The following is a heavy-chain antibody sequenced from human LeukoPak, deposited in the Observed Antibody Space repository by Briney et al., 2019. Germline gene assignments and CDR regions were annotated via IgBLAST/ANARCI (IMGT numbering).Heavy chain of an antibody. CDR1: GGTFSSYT. CDR2: IIPILGIA. V-gene: IGHV1-69*04. Sequence: SVKVSCKASGGTFSSYTISWVRQAPGQGLEWMGRIIPILGIANYAQKFQGRVAITADKSTSTAYMELSSLRSEDTAVYYCAREAGSYGLYYFDYWGQGTLVTVSS. CDR3: AREAGSYGLYYFDY. D-gene: IGHD5-18*01. J-gene: IGHJ4*02.